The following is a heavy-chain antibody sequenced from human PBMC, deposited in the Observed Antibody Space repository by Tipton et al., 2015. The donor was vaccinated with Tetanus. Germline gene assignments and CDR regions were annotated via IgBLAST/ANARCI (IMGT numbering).Heavy chain of an antibody. V-gene: IGHV1-18*01. CDR3: ARGGGCSGYERPRYFGH. Sequence: QLVQSGAEVKRPGASVRASCKTSGYTFPDYGIVWVRQAPGQGLEWMAWITADNGTTYTARKVQGGLAMTTDTSTNTAYMELRSLTSDDTAVYYCARGGGCSGYERPRYFGHWGQGTLVTVSS. CDR2: ITADNGTT. CDR1: GYTFPDYG. D-gene: IGHD5-12*01. J-gene: IGHJ5*02.